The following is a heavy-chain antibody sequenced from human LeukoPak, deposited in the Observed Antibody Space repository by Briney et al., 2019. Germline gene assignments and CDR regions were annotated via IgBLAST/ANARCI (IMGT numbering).Heavy chain of an antibody. V-gene: IGHV1-18*01. CDR3: ARDRTGITTYYYYMDV. CDR1: GYTFTSYG. CDR2: ISAYNGNT. D-gene: IGHD3-3*01. J-gene: IGHJ6*03. Sequence: GASVKVSCKASGYTFTSYGISWVRQAPGQGLEWMGWISAYNGNTNYAQKLQGRVTMTTDTSTSTAYMELRSLRAEDTAVYYCARDRTGITTYYYYMDVWGKGTTVTVSS.